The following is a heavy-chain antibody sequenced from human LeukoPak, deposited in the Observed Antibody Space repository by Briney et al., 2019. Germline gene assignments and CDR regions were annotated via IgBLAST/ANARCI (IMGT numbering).Heavy chain of an antibody. Sequence: SETLSLACAVSGYSISSGYYWGWIRQPPGKGLEWTGSIYHSGSTYYNPSLKSRVTISVDTSKNQFSLKLSSVTAADTAVYYCARHYSNYGTWDYWGQGTLVTVSS. CDR1: GYSISSGYY. CDR2: IYHSGST. D-gene: IGHD4-11*01. J-gene: IGHJ4*02. V-gene: IGHV4-38-2*01. CDR3: ARHYSNYGTWDY.